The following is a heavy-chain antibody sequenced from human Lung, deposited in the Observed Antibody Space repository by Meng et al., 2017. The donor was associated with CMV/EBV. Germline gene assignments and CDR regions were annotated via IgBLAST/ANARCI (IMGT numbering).Heavy chain of an antibody. CDR1: GYTLTNYY. Sequence: ASVKVSXKASGYTLTNYYIHWVRQAPGQGLEWMGIINPSDNTTIYAQKFQGRVTMTRDTSTSTVYMELSSLRSDDTALYYCARDLGYSSSWYFQYYFDCWGKGTXVTVVS. CDR3: ARDLGYSSSWYFQYYFDC. J-gene: IGHJ4*02. CDR2: INPSDNTT. V-gene: IGHV1-46*01. D-gene: IGHD6-13*01.